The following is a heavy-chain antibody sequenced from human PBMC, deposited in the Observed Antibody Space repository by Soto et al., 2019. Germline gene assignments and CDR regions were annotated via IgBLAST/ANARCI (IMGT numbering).Heavy chain of an antibody. Sequence: EVQLLESGGNLVQPGGSLRLSCTASGFTFSNYAMSWVRQPPGKGLEWVSATSGGGYSTYYADSVRGRFTISRDDSKNTLYLQMNSLRVEDTAIYYCANDSTWNPYYFDYWGQGTLVTVSS. CDR1: GFTFSNYA. J-gene: IGHJ4*02. CDR3: ANDSTWNPYYFDY. CDR2: TSGGGYST. D-gene: IGHD1-1*01. V-gene: IGHV3-23*01.